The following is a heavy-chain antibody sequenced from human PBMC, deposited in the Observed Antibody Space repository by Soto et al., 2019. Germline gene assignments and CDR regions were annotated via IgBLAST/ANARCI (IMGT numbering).Heavy chain of an antibody. D-gene: IGHD5-18*01. V-gene: IGHV4-38-2*01. CDR1: GYSISSGYY. CDR2: IYHSGST. CDR3: AXVVNTAMLYYYYYGMDV. J-gene: IGHJ6*02. Sequence: PSESLSLTCAVSGYSISSGYYWGWIRQPPGKGLEWIGSIYHSGSTYYNPSLKSRVTISVDTSKNQFSLKLSSVTAADTAVYYCAXVVNTAMLYYYYYGMDVWGQGTTVTVSS.